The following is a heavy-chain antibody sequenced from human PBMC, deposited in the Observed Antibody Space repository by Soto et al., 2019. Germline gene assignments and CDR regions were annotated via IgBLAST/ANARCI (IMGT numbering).Heavy chain of an antibody. J-gene: IGHJ6*02. V-gene: IGHV3-23*01. Sequence: EVQLLESGGGLVQPGGSLRLSCAASGFTFSSYAMSWVRQAPGKGLEWVSAISGSGGSTYYADSVKGRFTISRDNSKNTLYLQMTSLRAEDTAVDYCAKGRYSSGWTRYGMDVWGQGTTVTVSS. CDR1: GFTFSSYA. D-gene: IGHD6-25*01. CDR3: AKGRYSSGWTRYGMDV. CDR2: ISGSGGST.